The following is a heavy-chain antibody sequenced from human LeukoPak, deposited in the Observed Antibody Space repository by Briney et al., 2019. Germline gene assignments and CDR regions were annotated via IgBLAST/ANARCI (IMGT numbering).Heavy chain of an antibody. Sequence: SETLSLTCTVSGGSISSNTYYWAWIRQPPGKGLEWIGSIHYSGTTYYSPSLKSRVTISVDTSKNQFSLKLTSVTAADTAVFYCARLSSGRYVVYGYWGQGTLVTVSS. CDR2: IHYSGTT. CDR3: ARLSSGRYVVYGY. D-gene: IGHD1-26*01. CDR1: GGSISSNTYY. J-gene: IGHJ4*02. V-gene: IGHV4-39*01.